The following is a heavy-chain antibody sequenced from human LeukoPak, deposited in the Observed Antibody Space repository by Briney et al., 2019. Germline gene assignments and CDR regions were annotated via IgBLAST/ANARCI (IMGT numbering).Heavy chain of an antibody. D-gene: IGHD3-3*01. V-gene: IGHV4-38-2*01. CDR3: ARHGESDFWSGYFLYYFDY. CDR2: IYHSGST. CDR1: GYSISSGYY. Sequence: SETLSLTCAVSGYSISSGYYWGWIRQPPGKGLEWIGGIYHSGSTCYNPSLKSRVTISVDTSKNQFSLKLSSVTAADTAVYYCARHGESDFWSGYFLYYFDYWGQGTLVTVSS. J-gene: IGHJ4*02.